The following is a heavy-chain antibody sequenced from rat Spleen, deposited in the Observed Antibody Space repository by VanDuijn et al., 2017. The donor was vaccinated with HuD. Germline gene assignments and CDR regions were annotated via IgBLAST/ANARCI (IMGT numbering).Heavy chain of an antibody. Sequence: EVQLVESGGGLVQPGRSLKLSCAASGFTFSSFPMAWVRQAPKKGLEWVASIISGGGGTYYPDSVKGRFTISRDNTKSTLYLQMDSLRSEDTASYYCARHHYDGYYHGPVLGVMDAWGQGASVTVSS. CDR1: GFTFSSFP. J-gene: IGHJ4*01. CDR3: ARHHYDGYYHGPVLGVMDA. D-gene: IGHD1-12*03. V-gene: IGHV5-25*01. CDR2: IISGGGGT.